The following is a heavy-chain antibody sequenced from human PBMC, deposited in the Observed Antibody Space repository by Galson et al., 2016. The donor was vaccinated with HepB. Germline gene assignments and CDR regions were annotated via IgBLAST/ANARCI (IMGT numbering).Heavy chain of an antibody. CDR3: AAIHTYGDPFAFDM. CDR2: VSYDGSNK. D-gene: IGHD2-21*01. Sequence: SLRLSCAASGFTFTDFAIHWVRQAPGKGLEWVTVVSYDGSNKDYGDAVKGRFTISRDNSKNMVLLQMTSLRPEDTAVYYCAAIHTYGDPFAFDMWGQGTVVTVSS. V-gene: IGHV3-30*03. CDR1: GFTFTDFA. J-gene: IGHJ3*02.